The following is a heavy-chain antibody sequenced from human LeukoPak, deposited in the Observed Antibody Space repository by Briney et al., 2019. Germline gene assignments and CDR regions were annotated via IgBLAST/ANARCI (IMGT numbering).Heavy chain of an antibody. J-gene: IGHJ3*02. D-gene: IGHD4-23*01. CDR1: GGSIRGYN. CDR3: ARRDYGGNLPYAFDI. Sequence: SETLSLTCIVSGGSIRGYNWGWIRQPPGKGLEWIGYISYSGTTNYNPSLKSRVTMSVDKSKNQFSLRLRSVTAADTAVYYCARRDYGGNLPYAFDIWGQGTLVTVSS. V-gene: IGHV4-59*08. CDR2: ISYSGTT.